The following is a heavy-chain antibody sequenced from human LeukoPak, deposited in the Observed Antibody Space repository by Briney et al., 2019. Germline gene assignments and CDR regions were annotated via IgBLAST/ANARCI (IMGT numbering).Heavy chain of an antibody. CDR1: GFTFSSYG. V-gene: IGHV3-9*01. D-gene: IGHD3-10*01. CDR3: AKDISSYYGSGSYYSY. J-gene: IGHJ4*02. Sequence: GGSLRLSCAASGFTFSSYGMHWVRQAPGKGLEWVSGISWNSGSIGYADSVKGRFTISRDNAKNSLYLQMNSLRAEDTALYYCAKDISSYYGSGSYYSYWGQGTLVTVSS. CDR2: ISWNSGSI.